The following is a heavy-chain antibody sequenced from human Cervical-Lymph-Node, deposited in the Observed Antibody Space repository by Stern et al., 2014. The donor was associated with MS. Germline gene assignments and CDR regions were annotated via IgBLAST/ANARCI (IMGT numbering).Heavy chain of an antibody. CDR3: ARDGTVTTFDY. CDR1: GGTFSSYA. V-gene: IGHV1-69*01. Sequence: VQLEESGAEVKKPGSSVKVSCKASGGTFSSYAFSWVRQAPGQGLDWMGGIIPIFGTANYAQKFQGRATITADESTSTAYMELSSLRSEDTAVYYCARDGTVTTFDYWGQGTLVTVSS. D-gene: IGHD4-17*01. J-gene: IGHJ4*02. CDR2: IIPIFGTA.